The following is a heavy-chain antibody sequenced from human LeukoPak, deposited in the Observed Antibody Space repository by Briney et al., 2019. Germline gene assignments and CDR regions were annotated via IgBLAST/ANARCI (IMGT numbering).Heavy chain of an antibody. CDR2: IYPGDSDT. CDR1: GFTSYW. V-gene: IGHV5-51*01. Sequence: GESLKISCQGSGFTSYWIGWVRQMPGTGLEWMGIIYPGDSDTRYSPSFQGQVTISADRSISTAYLQWSSLKASDTAMYYCTRLGSVAATGYFQDWGQGTLVTVSS. CDR3: TRLGSVAATGYFQD. J-gene: IGHJ1*01. D-gene: IGHD6-19*01.